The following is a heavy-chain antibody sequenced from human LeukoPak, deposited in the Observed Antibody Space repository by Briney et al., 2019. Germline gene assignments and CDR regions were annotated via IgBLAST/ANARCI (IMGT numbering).Heavy chain of an antibody. CDR3: VRESEYYFDHSASLDY. Sequence: GGSLRLSCAASGFTFTAYLIHWVRQAPGKGLEWVAVMSSDGNAMFYADSVKGRFTISRDNSKNTLYLQMNSLRAGDTAVYYCVRESEYYFDHSASLDYWGQGTLVTVSS. J-gene: IGHJ4*02. D-gene: IGHD3-22*01. V-gene: IGHV3-30-3*01. CDR1: GFTFTAYL. CDR2: MSSDGNAM.